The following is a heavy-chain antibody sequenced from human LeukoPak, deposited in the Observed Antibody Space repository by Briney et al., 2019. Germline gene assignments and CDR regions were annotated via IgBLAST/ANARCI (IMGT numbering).Heavy chain of an antibody. CDR2: ISSSGAST. V-gene: IGHV3-64*02. D-gene: IGHD3-16*01. J-gene: IGHJ4*02. CDR3: ARDRDDYVWGSYGY. CDR1: GFTFSSYG. Sequence: GGSLRLSCAASGFTFSSYGMHWVRQAPGKGLEYVSAISSSGASTYYADSVKGRFTISRDNSKNTLYLQMGSLRAEDTALYYCARDRDDYVWGSYGYWGQGTLVTVSS.